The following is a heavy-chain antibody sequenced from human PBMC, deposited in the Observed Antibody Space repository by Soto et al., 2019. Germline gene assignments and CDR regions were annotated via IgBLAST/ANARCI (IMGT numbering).Heavy chain of an antibody. CDR2: ISGSGDYT. V-gene: IGHV3-23*01. CDR3: AQDSRSHPQGWFDP. J-gene: IGHJ5*02. CDR1: GFTFSSYA. D-gene: IGHD2-15*01. Sequence: EVQLLESGGGLVQPGVSLRLSCAASGFTFSSYAMTWVRQAPGKGLEWGSSISGSGDYTYFADSVKGRFTISRDNSKDTLYLQMSSLRVADTAIYYCAQDSRSHPQGWFDPWGQGTLVTVSS.